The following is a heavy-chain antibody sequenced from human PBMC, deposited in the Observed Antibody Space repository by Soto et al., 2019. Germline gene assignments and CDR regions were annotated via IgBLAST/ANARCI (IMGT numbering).Heavy chain of an antibody. CDR2: ISGSGDST. V-gene: IGHV3-23*01. D-gene: IGHD6-19*01. CDR3: ASRSSGWYFDY. CDR1: GFTFSSYA. Sequence: EVQLLESGGGLVQPGGSLRLSCAASGFTFSSYAMNWVRQAPGKGLEWVSVISGSGDSTYYADSVKGRFTISRDNSKNTLYLQMNSLRAEDRAVYYCASRSSGWYFDYWGQGTLIPVSS. J-gene: IGHJ4*02.